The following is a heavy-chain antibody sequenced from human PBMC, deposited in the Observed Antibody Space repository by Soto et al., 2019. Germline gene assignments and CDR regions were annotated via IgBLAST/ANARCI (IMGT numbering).Heavy chain of an antibody. CDR2: IYYSGST. V-gene: IGHV4-59*01. D-gene: IGHD1-26*01. Sequence: QVQLQESGPGLVKPSETLSLTCTVSGGSISSYYWSWIRQPPGKGLEWIGYIYYSGSTNYNPSLTSRVTISVDTSKNQFSLKLNSVTAADTAVYYCARGGGSPAYWGQGTLVTVSS. CDR3: ARGGGSPAY. J-gene: IGHJ4*02. CDR1: GGSISSYY.